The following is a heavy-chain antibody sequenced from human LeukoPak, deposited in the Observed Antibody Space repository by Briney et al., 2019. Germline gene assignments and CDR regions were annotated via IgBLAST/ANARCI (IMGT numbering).Heavy chain of an antibody. CDR3: ARGPVTRFEI. CDR1: GFTFSSYA. J-gene: IGHJ3*02. V-gene: IGHV3-53*01. D-gene: IGHD4-17*01. Sequence: GGSLRLSCAASGFTFSSYAMHWVRQAPAKGLEWVSVIYSGGTTYYADSVKGRFTISRDNSNNTLYLQMNSLRAEDTAVYYCARGPVTRFEIWGQGTMVTVSS. CDR2: IYSGGTT.